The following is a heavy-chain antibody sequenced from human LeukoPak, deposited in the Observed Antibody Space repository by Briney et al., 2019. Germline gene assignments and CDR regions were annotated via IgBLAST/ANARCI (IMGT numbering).Heavy chain of an antibody. D-gene: IGHD4-17*01. CDR1: GGSFSGYY. Sequence: SETLSLTCAVYGGSFSGYYWSWIRQPPGKGLEWIGEINHSGSTNYNPSLKSRVTISVDTSKNQFSLKLSSVTAADTAVYYCARSGATVKLFDYWGQGTLVTVSS. CDR2: INHSGST. V-gene: IGHV4-34*01. J-gene: IGHJ4*02. CDR3: ARSGATVKLFDY.